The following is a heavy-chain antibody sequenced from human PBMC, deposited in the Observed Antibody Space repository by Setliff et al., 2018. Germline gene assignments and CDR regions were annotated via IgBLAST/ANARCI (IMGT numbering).Heavy chain of an antibody. J-gene: IGHJ4*02. CDR3: ARQEYSYRVDY. CDR2: IIHSGST. V-gene: IGHV4-34*12. CDR1: GGSFSGYY. D-gene: IGHD5-18*01. Sequence: SETLSLTCAVYGGSFSGYYWSWIRQPPGKRLEWIGEIIHSGSTNYNPSLKSRATISMDTSKNQFPLKVSSVTAADTAVYYCARQEYSYRVDYWGQGALVTVSS.